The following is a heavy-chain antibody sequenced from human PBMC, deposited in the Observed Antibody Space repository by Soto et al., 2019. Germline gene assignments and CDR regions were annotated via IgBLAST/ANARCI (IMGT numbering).Heavy chain of an antibody. Sequence: QVQLQQWGAGLLKPSETLSLTCAVYGGSFSGYYWSWIRQPPGKGLEWIGEINHSGSTNYNPSLQPRVTISVDTSKNQFSLKLSSVTAADTAVYYCARPLVTTVTQDAFGLWGQGTMVTVSS. CDR1: GGSFSGYY. CDR3: ARPLVTTVTQDAFGL. D-gene: IGHD4-17*01. V-gene: IGHV4-34*01. J-gene: IGHJ3*01. CDR2: INHSGST.